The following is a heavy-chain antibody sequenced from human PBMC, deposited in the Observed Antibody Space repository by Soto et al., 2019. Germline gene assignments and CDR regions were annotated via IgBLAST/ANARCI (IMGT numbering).Heavy chain of an antibody. CDR2: ISYSGNT. V-gene: IGHV4-59*01. CDR3: ARAPMALSRSYFDS. D-gene: IGHD2-8*01. Sequence: QVHLRESGPGLVKPSETLSLSCTVSGGSISNFYWSWIRQPPGKGLEWIGYISYSGNTNYNPSLKSRVSISVDTSKNQLSLNLTSVTAADTAVYYCARAPMALSRSYFDSWGQGTPVTVSS. J-gene: IGHJ4*02. CDR1: GGSISNFY.